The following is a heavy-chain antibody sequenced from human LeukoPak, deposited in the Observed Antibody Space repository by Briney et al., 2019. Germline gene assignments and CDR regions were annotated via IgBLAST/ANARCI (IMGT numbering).Heavy chain of an antibody. D-gene: IGHD2-8*01. Sequence: SETLSLTCTVSGDSINSYYWSWVRQPPGKGLDWIGDIYYSGSTNYNPSLKSRVTISVDTSKNQFSLKVSSVTAADTATYFCARGFCTTNTCYRSFFDYWGQGTLVTVSS. V-gene: IGHV4-59*01. CDR3: ARGFCTTNTCYRSFFDY. J-gene: IGHJ4*02. CDR1: GDSINSYY. CDR2: IYYSGST.